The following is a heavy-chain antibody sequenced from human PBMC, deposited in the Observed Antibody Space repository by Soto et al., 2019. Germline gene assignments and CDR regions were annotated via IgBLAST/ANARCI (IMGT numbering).Heavy chain of an antibody. CDR2: ITDDGSDT. V-gene: IGHV3-30*18. CDR3: AKDLSGGWSLDY. J-gene: IGHJ4*02. CDR1: GFTFSSYW. D-gene: IGHD6-19*01. Sequence: GGSLRLSCAASGFTFSSYWMHWVRQAPGKGLKWVAVITDDGSDTYYADSVKGRFTISRDNSKNTLYLQMNSLRDEDTAVYYCAKDLSGGWSLDYWGQGTLVTVSS.